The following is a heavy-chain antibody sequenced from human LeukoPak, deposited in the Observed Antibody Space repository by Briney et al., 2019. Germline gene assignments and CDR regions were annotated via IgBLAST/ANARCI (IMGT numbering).Heavy chain of an antibody. D-gene: IGHD2-2*01. J-gene: IGHJ4*02. Sequence: SETLSLTCTVSGGSISSSSYYWGWIRQPPGKGLEWIGSIYYSGSTYYNPSLKSRVTISVDTSKNQFSLKLSSVTAADTAVYYCAVGRGRYCSSTSCYFSIGYFDYWGQGTLVTVPS. CDR3: AVGRGRYCSSTSCYFSIGYFDY. CDR1: GGSISSSSYY. V-gene: IGHV4-39*01. CDR2: IYYSGST.